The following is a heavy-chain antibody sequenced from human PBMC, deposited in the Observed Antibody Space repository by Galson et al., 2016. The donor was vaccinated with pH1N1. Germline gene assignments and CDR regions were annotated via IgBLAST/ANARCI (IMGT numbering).Heavy chain of an antibody. CDR2: ISWNGGTV. CDR3: AKVRGFLFGYFDL. Sequence: SLRLSCAASGFTFDDYAMHWVRQAPGKGLELVSGISWNGGTVDYADSVKGRFTISRDNAKNSLSLQMNNVRPEDTAFYYFAKVRGFLFGYFDLWGRGTLVTVSS. D-gene: IGHD3-3*01. J-gene: IGHJ2*01. V-gene: IGHV3-9*01. CDR1: GFTFDDYA.